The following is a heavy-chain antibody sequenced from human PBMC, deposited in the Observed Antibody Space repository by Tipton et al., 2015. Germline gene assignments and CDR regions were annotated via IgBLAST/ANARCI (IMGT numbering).Heavy chain of an antibody. Sequence: SLRLSCAASGFTFSTYAINWVRQPPGKGLEWVSGISSSGDSTYYAYSVRGRFTISRDNFKNTLYLQMNSLRAEDTAVYYCAKEAPNYYGSGSYFDYWGQGTLVTVSS. CDR3: AKEAPNYYGSGSYFDY. D-gene: IGHD3-10*01. V-gene: IGHV3-23*01. J-gene: IGHJ4*02. CDR1: GFTFSTYA. CDR2: ISSSGDST.